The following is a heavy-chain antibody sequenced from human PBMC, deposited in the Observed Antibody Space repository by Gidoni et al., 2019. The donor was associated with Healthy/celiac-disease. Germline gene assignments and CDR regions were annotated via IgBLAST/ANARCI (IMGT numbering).Heavy chain of an antibody. CDR2: INLNGGST. J-gene: IGHJ5*02. V-gene: IGHV3-20*01. D-gene: IGHD6-19*01. CDR3: ARGWAVAGTEDWFDP. Sequence: EVQLVESGGGVVRPGGALRLSSAASGSTLDAYGMSWVRQATGKGLEWVSGINLNGGSTGYADAVKGRFTISRDNAKNSLILQMNSLRAEDTALYHCARGWAVAGTEDWFDPWGQGTLVTVSS. CDR1: GSTLDAYG.